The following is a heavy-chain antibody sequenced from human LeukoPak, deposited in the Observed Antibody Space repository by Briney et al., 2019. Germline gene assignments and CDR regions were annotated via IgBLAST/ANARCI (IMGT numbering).Heavy chain of an antibody. CDR1: GFTFSSYA. CDR3: ARGTRFGEFFDY. D-gene: IGHD3-10*01. J-gene: IGHJ4*02. V-gene: IGHV3-30*04. CDR2: ISYDGSNK. Sequence: GGSLRLSCAASGFTFSSYAMHWVRQAPGKGLEWVAVISYDGSNKYYADSVKGRFTISRDNSKNTLYLQMNSLRAEDKAVYYCARGTRFGEFFDYWGQGTLVTVSS.